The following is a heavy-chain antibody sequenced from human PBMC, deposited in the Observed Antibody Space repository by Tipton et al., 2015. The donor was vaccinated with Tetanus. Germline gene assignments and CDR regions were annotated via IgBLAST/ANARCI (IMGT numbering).Heavy chain of an antibody. D-gene: IGHD2-8*01. CDR3: TRHPSLLLYAENWFDP. CDR1: GAFGSGAY. Sequence: TLSLTCNVSGAFGSGAYWSWIRQPAGKGLEWIGHIYTSGSTNYNPSLKSRVTMSVDTSKNQFSLKLSSVTAADTAVYYCTRHPSLLLYAENWFDPWGQGTLVTVSS. J-gene: IGHJ5*02. V-gene: IGHV4-4*07. CDR2: IYTSGST.